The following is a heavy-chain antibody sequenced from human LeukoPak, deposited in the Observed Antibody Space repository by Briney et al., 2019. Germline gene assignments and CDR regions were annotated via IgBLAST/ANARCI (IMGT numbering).Heavy chain of an antibody. V-gene: IGHV3-23*01. Sequence: PGGSLRLSCLTSGFTLSTNAMSWVRQAPGKGLEWISGISGSGASTYYADSVKGRFTISRDDSRNILYLQMYSLRGDDTAVYYCAKDVGKWESLHFFDYWGQGTLVTVSS. CDR3: AKDVGKWESLHFFDY. D-gene: IGHD1-26*01. CDR2: ISGSGAST. CDR1: GFTLSTNA. J-gene: IGHJ4*02.